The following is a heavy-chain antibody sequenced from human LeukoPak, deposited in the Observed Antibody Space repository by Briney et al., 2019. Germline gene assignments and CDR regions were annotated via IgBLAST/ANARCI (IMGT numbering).Heavy chain of an antibody. CDR2: ISHSGST. CDR1: GGSFSGYY. J-gene: IGHJ3*02. CDR3: ARDYDFWSGYYFDAFDI. Sequence: SETLSLTCAVYGGSFSGYYWGWIRQPPGKGLEWIGEISHSGSTYYNPSLKSRVTMSVDTSKNQFSLKLSSVTAADTAVYYCARDYDFWSGYYFDAFDIWGQGTMVTVSS. V-gene: IGHV4-34*01. D-gene: IGHD3-3*01.